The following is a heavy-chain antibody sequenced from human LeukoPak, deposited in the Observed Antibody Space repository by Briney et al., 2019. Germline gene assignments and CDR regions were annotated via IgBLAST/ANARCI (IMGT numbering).Heavy chain of an antibody. J-gene: IGHJ6*02. Sequence: GESLQISCKGSGYSFTNYWIAWVRQMSGKGLEWMGIIYPGDSDTRYSPSFQGQVTISADKSINTAYLQWSSLKASDTAMYYCSRSFGLDVWGQGTAVTVSS. CDR3: SRSFGLDV. V-gene: IGHV5-51*01. CDR2: IYPGDSDT. CDR1: GYSFTNYW.